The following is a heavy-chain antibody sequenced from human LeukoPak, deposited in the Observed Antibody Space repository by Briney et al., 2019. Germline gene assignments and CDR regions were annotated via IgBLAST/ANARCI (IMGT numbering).Heavy chain of an antibody. CDR2: INPNSGGT. V-gene: IGHV1-2*02. Sequence: GASVKVSCKASGYTFTGYYMHWVRQAPGQGLEWMGWINPNSGGTNYAQKFQGRVTMTRDTSISTAYMELSRLRSDDTAVYYCAREPQYYYDSSGYPSPFAYWGQGTLVTVSS. CDR1: GYTFTGYY. CDR3: AREPQYYYDSSGYPSPFAY. J-gene: IGHJ4*02. D-gene: IGHD3-22*01.